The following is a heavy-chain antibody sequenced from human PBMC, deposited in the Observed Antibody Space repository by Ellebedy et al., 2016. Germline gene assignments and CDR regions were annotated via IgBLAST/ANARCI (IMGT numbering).Heavy chain of an antibody. V-gene: IGHV2-5*01. Sequence: SGPTLVKPRQTLTLTCTFSGFSLDTGAVVVGWVRQPPGKALEWLSFIYGNGDERYRPSLRSRLGISKDTSKNQVVLTMTNTDPVDTATYFCAHESINREVDYWGQGILVTVSS. J-gene: IGHJ4*02. CDR2: IYGNGDE. CDR3: AHESINREVDY. CDR1: GFSLDTGAVV. D-gene: IGHD5-12*01.